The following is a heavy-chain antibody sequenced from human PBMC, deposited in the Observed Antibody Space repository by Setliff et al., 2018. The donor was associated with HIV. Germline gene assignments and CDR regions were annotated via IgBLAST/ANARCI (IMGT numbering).Heavy chain of an antibody. D-gene: IGHD1-26*01. J-gene: IGHJ3*01. CDR2: ISYSGSAI. V-gene: IGHV3-11*04. Sequence: LSLTCAVYGGSFSDYYMSWTRQAPGKGLEWVAYISYSGSAIHYADSVKGRFTISRDNAKNSLYLQMNSLRAEDTAVYYCARDRVVGATLDPLDLWGQGTMVTVSS. CDR1: GGSFSDYY. CDR3: ARDRVVGATLDPLDL.